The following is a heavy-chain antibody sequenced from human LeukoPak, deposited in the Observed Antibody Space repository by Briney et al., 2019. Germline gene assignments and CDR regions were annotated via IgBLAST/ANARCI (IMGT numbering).Heavy chain of an antibody. Sequence: APVKVSCKASGYTFTSYGISWVRQAPGQGLEWMGWISAYNGNTNYAQKLQGRVTMTTDTSTSTAYMELRSLRSDDTAVYYCAREMATIEHFDYWGQGTLVTVSS. D-gene: IGHD5-24*01. CDR2: ISAYNGNT. V-gene: IGHV1-18*01. CDR1: GYTFTSYG. CDR3: AREMATIEHFDY. J-gene: IGHJ4*02.